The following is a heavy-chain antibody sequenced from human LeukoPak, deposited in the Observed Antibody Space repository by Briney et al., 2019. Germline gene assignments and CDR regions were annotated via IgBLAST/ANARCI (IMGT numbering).Heavy chain of an antibody. J-gene: IGHJ3*02. CDR1: GYSFPNYW. V-gene: IGHV5-51*01. CDR3: ARNFMVREVDAFDI. CDR2: IYPGDSDT. D-gene: IGHD3-10*01. Sequence: GESLKISCKGSGYSFPNYWIGWVRQMPGKGLEWMGIIYPGDSDTRYSPSFQGQVTISAGKSINTAYLQWSSLKASDTAMYYCARNFMVREVDAFDIWGQGTMVTVSS.